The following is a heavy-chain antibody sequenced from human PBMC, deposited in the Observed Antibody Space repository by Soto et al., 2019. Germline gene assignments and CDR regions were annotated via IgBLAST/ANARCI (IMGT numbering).Heavy chain of an antibody. CDR2: SSATGAGT. CDR3: AKDRRAGGNYGFYSDF. CDR1: GFTFSIYG. V-gene: IGHV3-23*01. J-gene: IGHJ4*02. D-gene: IGHD1-7*01. Sequence: GESLKISCPASGFTFSIYGMTWVRQAPGKGLEWVSFSSATGAGTYYADSVKGRFTISRDNSKNTLYLQMTSLRADDTAVYYCAKDRRAGGNYGFYSDFWGQGALVTVSS.